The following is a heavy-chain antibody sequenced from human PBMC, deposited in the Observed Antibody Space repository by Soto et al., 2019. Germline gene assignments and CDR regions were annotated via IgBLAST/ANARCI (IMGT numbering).Heavy chain of an antibody. J-gene: IGHJ3*02. Sequence: QVQLQESGPGLVKPSETLSLTCTVSGGSISSYYWSWIRQPPGKGLEWIGYIYYSGSTNYNPSLKSRVTISVGGSKNQFSLKLSSVTAADTAVYYCARVAYCGGDCPTDAFDIWGQGTMVTVSS. CDR3: ARVAYCGGDCPTDAFDI. V-gene: IGHV4-59*01. D-gene: IGHD2-21*02. CDR2: IYYSGST. CDR1: GGSISSYY.